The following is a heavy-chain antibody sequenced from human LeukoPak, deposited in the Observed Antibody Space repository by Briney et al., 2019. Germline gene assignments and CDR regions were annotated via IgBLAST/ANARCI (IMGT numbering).Heavy chain of an antibody. CDR3: AKDPGGYSNYLDY. Sequence: GGSLRLSCVASGFTFSNYGMHWVRQAPGKGLEWVAVIWYDGSNKYYGDSVKGRFTISRDNSKNTLFLQMNSLRAEDTAVYYCAKDPGGYSNYLDYWGQGTLVTASS. CDR2: IWYDGSNK. D-gene: IGHD4-11*01. V-gene: IGHV3-33*06. CDR1: GFTFSNYG. J-gene: IGHJ4*02.